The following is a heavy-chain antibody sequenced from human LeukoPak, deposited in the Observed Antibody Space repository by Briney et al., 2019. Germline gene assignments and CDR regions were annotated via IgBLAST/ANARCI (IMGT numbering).Heavy chain of an antibody. CDR3: ARDLERKYLYYYYYGMDV. CDR2: ISAYNGNT. D-gene: IGHD2-2*01. V-gene: IGHV1-18*01. CDR1: GYTFTSYG. J-gene: IGHJ6*02. Sequence: ASVKVSCKASGYTFTSYGISWVRQAPGQGLEWMGWISAYNGNTNYAQKLQGRVTMTTDTSTSTAYMELRSLRSDDTAVYCCARDLERKYLYYYYYGMDVWGQGTTVTVSS.